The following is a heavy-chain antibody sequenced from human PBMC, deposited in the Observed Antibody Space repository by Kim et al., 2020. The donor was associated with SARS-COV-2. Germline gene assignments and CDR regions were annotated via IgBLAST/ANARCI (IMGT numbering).Heavy chain of an antibody. D-gene: IGHD3-10*01. CDR2: ISGSGGST. V-gene: IGHV3-23*01. CDR3: AKDFRFGLNQYFQH. Sequence: GGSLRLSCAASGFTFSSYAMSWVRQAPGKGLEWVSAISGSGGSTYYADSVKGRFTISRDKSKNTLYLQMNSLRAEDTAVYYCAKDFRFGLNQYFQHWGQGTLVTVSS. J-gene: IGHJ1*01. CDR1: GFTFSSYA.